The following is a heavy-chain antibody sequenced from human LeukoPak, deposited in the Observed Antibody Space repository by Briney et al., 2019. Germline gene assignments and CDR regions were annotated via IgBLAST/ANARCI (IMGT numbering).Heavy chain of an antibody. D-gene: IGHD3-10*01. Sequence: GGSLRLSCAASGFTFSSYSMNWVRQAPGKGLEWVSYISSSSSTIYYADSVKGRFTISRDNAKNSLYLQMNSLRAEDTAVYYCARDQRYGSGNYYYYYMDVWGKGTTVTVSS. CDR2: ISSSSSTI. V-gene: IGHV3-48*01. CDR1: GFTFSSYS. J-gene: IGHJ6*03. CDR3: ARDQRYGSGNYYYYYMDV.